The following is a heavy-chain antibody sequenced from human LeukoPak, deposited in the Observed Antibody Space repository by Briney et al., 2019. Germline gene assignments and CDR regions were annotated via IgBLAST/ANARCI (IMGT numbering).Heavy chain of an antibody. J-gene: IGHJ4*02. CDR3: AKEERPIVVIAAAIIDY. D-gene: IGHD2-2*01. CDR2: ISSSGGGT. CDR1: GFTISSYW. Sequence: AGYLRFSGAAYGFTISSYWMSWVRKAPGQGLEWVSGISSSGGGTYYADSVKGRFTISRDNSKNTLYLQMNSLRAEDTAVYYCAKEERPIVVIAAAIIDYWGQGTLVTVSS. V-gene: IGHV3-23*01.